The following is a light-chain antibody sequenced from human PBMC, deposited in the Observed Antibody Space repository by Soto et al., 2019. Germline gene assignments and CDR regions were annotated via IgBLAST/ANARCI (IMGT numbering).Light chain of an antibody. CDR2: KAS. CDR1: QTISSW. V-gene: IGKV1-5*03. J-gene: IGKJ1*01. Sequence: DIQMTQSPSTLSGSVGDRVTITCRASQTISSWWAWYQQKPGKAPKLLIYKASTLKSGVPSRFSGSGSGTEFTLTISSLQPDDFATYYCQHYNSYSEAFGQGTKV. CDR3: QHYNSYSEA.